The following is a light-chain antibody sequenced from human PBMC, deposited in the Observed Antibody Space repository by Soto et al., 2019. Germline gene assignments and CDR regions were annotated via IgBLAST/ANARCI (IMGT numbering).Light chain of an antibody. CDR3: QSYDTSLSGYVV. CDR1: SSNIGAGYD. J-gene: IGLJ2*01. Sequence: QSVLTQPPSVSGAAWQRVTNSCTGSSSNIGAGYDVHWYQQLPGTAPKLLIYGNSNRPSGVPDRFSGSKSGTSASLAITGLQAEDEADYYCQSYDTSLSGYVVFGGGTKLTVL. V-gene: IGLV1-40*01. CDR2: GNS.